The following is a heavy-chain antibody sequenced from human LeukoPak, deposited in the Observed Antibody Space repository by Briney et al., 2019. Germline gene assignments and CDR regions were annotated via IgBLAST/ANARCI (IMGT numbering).Heavy chain of an antibody. Sequence: GGSLRLSCAASGFTFSVYGMHWVRQGPGKGLEWVALISHDGGNKNYTDSVKGRFTISRDNSKNTVYLQMNSLRPEDTAVYYCAKLKGAYGDNWYFDLWGRGTLVTVSS. J-gene: IGHJ2*01. CDR1: GFTFSVYG. CDR2: ISHDGGNK. CDR3: AKLKGAYGDNWYFDL. V-gene: IGHV3-30*18. D-gene: IGHD4-17*01.